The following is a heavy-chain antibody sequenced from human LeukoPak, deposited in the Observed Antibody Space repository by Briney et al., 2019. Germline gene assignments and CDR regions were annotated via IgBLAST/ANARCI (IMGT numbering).Heavy chain of an antibody. CDR2: INHSGST. CDR3: ARDAPDGLGRYTFDP. Sequence: SETLSLTCAVYGGSFSGYYWSWIRQPPGKGLEWIGEINHSGSTNYNPSLKSRVTISVDTSKNQFSLKVSSVTAADTAVYYCARDAPDGLGRYTFDPWGQGTLVTVSS. J-gene: IGHJ5*02. CDR1: GGSFSGYY. D-gene: IGHD3-10*01. V-gene: IGHV4-34*01.